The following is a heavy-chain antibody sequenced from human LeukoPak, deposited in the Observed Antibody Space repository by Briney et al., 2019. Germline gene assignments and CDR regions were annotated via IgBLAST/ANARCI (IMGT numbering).Heavy chain of an antibody. CDR3: ASSGKLVDVFLGYYYMDV. D-gene: IGHD6-6*01. CDR1: GGSISSGGYY. Sequence: SETLSLTCTVSGGSISSGGYYWSWIRQHPGKGLEWIGYIYYSGSTYYNPSLKSRVTISVDTSKNQFSLKLSSVTAADTAVYYCASSGKLVDVFLGYYYMDVWGKGTTVTVSS. V-gene: IGHV4-31*03. J-gene: IGHJ6*03. CDR2: IYYSGST.